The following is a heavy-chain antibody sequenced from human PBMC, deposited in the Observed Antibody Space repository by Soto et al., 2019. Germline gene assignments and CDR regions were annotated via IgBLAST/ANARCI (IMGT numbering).Heavy chain of an antibody. CDR2: IYYDGGYE. J-gene: IGHJ4*02. CDR1: GFIFSNYG. V-gene: IGHV3-33*06. D-gene: IGHD3-22*01. CDR3: AKSGGGGYDSNNDYSGGLLMGPS. Sequence: QVQLMESGGGVVQPGRSLRLSCAASGFIFSNYGMHWVRQAPGKGLEWVALIYYDGGYENYADSVKGRFTISRDNSKRKLWLEMKRLRVEYTAVYYCAKSGGGGYDSNNDYSGGLLMGPSWGQVTLVTVSS.